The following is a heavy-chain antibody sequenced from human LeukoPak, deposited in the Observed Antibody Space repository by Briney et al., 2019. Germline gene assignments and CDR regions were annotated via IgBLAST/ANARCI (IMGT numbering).Heavy chain of an antibody. Sequence: PSETLSLTCTVSGGSISSGGYYWSWIRQHPGKGLEWIGYIYYSGSTYYNPSLKSRVTISVDTSKNQFSLKLSSVTAADTAVYYCARDLYGSSTSLILRYWGQGTLVTVSS. CDR1: GGSISSGGYY. CDR3: ARDLYGSSTSLILRY. D-gene: IGHD2-2*01. CDR2: IYYSGST. J-gene: IGHJ4*02. V-gene: IGHV4-31*03.